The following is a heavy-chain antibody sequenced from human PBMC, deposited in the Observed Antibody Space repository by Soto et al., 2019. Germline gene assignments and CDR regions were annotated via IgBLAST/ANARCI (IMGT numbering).Heavy chain of an antibody. CDR1: GFTFSSYA. V-gene: IGHV3-23*01. CDR3: AKGSRGPEKKIMITFGGVIPFDY. Sequence: GSLRLSCAASGFTFSSYAMSWVRQAPGKGLEWVSAISGSGGSTYYADSVKGRFTISRDNSKNTLYLQMNSLRAEDTAVYYCAKGSRGPEKKIMITFGGVIPFDYWGQGTLVTVSS. J-gene: IGHJ4*02. CDR2: ISGSGGST. D-gene: IGHD3-16*01.